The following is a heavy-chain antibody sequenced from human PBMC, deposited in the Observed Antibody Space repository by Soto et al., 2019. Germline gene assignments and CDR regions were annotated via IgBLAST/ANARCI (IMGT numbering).Heavy chain of an antibody. CDR2: ISYDGSNK. J-gene: IGHJ4*02. Sequence: QVQLVESGGGVVQPGRSLRLSCAASGYTFSSYGMHWVRQAPGKALEWVAVISYDGSNKYYADSVKGRFTISRDNSKNTLYLQMNSLRAEDTAVYYCAKDSADGGNHVFDYWGQGTLVTVSS. V-gene: IGHV3-30*18. CDR1: GYTFSSYG. D-gene: IGHD2-15*01. CDR3: AKDSADGGNHVFDY.